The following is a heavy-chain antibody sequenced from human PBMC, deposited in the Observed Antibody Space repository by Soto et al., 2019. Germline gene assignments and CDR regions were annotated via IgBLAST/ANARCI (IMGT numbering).Heavy chain of an antibody. J-gene: IGHJ5*01. D-gene: IGHD5-12*01. CDR1: GYTFTGYY. V-gene: IGHV1-2*02. Sequence: GSSAKVSCKASGYTFTGYYMHWVRQAPGQGLEWMGWINPNSGGTNYAQKFQGRVTMTRDTSISTAYMELSRLRSDDTAVYYCARDLDDLVATTPRANWFDFSGQGPLV. CDR2: INPNSGGT. CDR3: ARDLDDLVATTPRANWFDF.